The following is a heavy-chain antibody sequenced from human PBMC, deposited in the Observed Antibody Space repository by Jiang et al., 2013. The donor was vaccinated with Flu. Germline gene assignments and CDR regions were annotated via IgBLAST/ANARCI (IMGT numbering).Heavy chain of an antibody. Sequence: KPSETLSLTCTVSGGSISSSSYYWGWIRQPPGKGLEWIGSIYYSGSTYYNPSLKSRVTISVDTSKNQFSLKLSSVTAADTAVYYCARHGAYCTNGVCSEYWGQGTLVTVSS. J-gene: IGHJ4*02. CDR3: ARHGAYCTNGVCSEY. CDR2: IYYSGST. CDR1: GGSISSSSYY. V-gene: IGHV4-39*01. D-gene: IGHD2-8*01.